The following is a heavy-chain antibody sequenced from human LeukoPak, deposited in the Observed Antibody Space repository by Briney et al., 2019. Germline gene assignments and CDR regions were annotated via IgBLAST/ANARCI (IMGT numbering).Heavy chain of an antibody. V-gene: IGHV3-7*01. CDR3: ARDLVVVPAASSIAVAAEDWFDP. J-gene: IGHJ5*02. CDR1: GFTFSSYW. CDR2: IKQDGSEK. D-gene: IGHD2-2*01. Sequence: PGGSLRLSCAASGFTFSSYWMSWVRQAPGKGPEWVANIKQDGSEKYYVDSVKGRFTISRDNAKNSLYLQMNSLRAEDTAVYYCARDLVVVPAASSIAVAAEDWFDPWGQGTLVTVSS.